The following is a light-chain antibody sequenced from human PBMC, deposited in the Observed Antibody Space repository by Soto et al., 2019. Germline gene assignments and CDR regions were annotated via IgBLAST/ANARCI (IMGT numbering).Light chain of an antibody. V-gene: IGLV2-14*01. J-gene: IGLJ1*01. CDR3: RSYTSSSIDV. Sequence: QSALTQPASVSGSPGQSITISCTGTSRDVGGYNYVSRYQQHPGQAPKLMIYDVSNRPSGVSNRFSGSKSGNTASLTISGLQAEDEADYYCRSYTSSSIDVFGTGTKLTVL. CDR1: SRDVGGYNY. CDR2: DVS.